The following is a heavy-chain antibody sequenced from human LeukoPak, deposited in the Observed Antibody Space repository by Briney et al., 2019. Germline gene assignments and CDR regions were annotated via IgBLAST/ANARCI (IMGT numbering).Heavy chain of an antibody. D-gene: IGHD3-10*01. CDR2: IGTAGDT. CDR3: ARGGWFGELLRPFAY. Sequence: GSLRLSCAASGFTFSNYDMHWVCQATGKGLEWVSAIGTAGDTYYSGSVKGRFTISRENAKNSLYLQMNSLKAGDTAVYYCARGGWFGELLRPFAYWGQGSLVTVSS. CDR1: GFTFSNYD. V-gene: IGHV3-13*01. J-gene: IGHJ4*02.